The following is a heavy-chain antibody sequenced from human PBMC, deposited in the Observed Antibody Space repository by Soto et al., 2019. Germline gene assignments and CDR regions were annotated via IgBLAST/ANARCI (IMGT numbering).Heavy chain of an antibody. Sequence: SETLSLTCAVYGGSFSGYYWTWIRQPPGEGLEWIGEINHSGTINFNPSLKSRLTISLDTSKKHFSLKLSSVTDADTAAYYCARADRTLVTSYSLDVWGQGTTVT. D-gene: IGHD2-21*02. CDR3: ARADRTLVTSYSLDV. V-gene: IGHV4-34*01. CDR2: INHSGTI. J-gene: IGHJ6*02. CDR1: GGSFSGYY.